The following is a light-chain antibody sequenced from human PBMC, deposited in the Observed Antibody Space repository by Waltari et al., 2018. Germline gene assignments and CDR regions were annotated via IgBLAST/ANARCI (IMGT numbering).Light chain of an antibody. CDR2: AAS. J-gene: IGKJ4*01. V-gene: IGKV1-27*01. CDR3: QKYNSAPPT. Sequence: DIQVTQSPSSLSASVGDRVNITCRARQGISNYLAWYQQKPGKVPKLLIYAASTLQSGVPSRFSGSGSGTDFTLTISSLQPEDVATYCCQKYNSAPPTFGGGTKV. CDR1: QGISNY.